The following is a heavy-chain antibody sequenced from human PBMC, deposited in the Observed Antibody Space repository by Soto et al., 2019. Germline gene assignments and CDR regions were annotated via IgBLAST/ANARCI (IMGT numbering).Heavy chain of an antibody. J-gene: IGHJ6*03. V-gene: IGHV3-30*18. CDR3: AKDGRWFGDYYYYYMDA. CDR1: GFTFSTYG. CDR2: ISYHGSNK. D-gene: IGHD3-10*01. Sequence: QVQLVESGGGVVQPGRYLRLSCAASGFTFSTYGMHWVRQAPGKGLEWVAVISYHGSNKYYADSVKGRFTISRDNSKNTLHLQMNSLRAEDTAVYYCAKDGRWFGDYYYYYMDAWGKGTTVTVSS.